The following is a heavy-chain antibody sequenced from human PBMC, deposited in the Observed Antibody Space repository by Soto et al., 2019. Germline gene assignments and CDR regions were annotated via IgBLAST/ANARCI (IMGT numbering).Heavy chain of an antibody. CDR2: IIPIFGTA. Sequence: ASVKVSCKASGGTFSSYAISWLRQAPGQGLEWMGGIIPIFGTANYAQKFQGRVTITADESTSTAYMELSSLRSEDTAVYYCARGITMVRGVTPYYYYGMDVWGQGTTVTVSS. CDR3: ARGITMVRGVTPYYYYGMDV. D-gene: IGHD3-10*01. V-gene: IGHV1-69*13. J-gene: IGHJ6*02. CDR1: GGTFSSYA.